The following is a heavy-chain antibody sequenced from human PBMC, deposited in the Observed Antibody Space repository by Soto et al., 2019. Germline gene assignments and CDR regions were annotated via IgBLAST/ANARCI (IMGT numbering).Heavy chain of an antibody. D-gene: IGHD6-13*01. CDR1: GFTFSSYG. Sequence: GGSLRLSCAASGFTFSSYGMHWVRQAPGKGLEWVAVISYDGSNKYYADSVKGRFTISRDNSKNTLYLQMNSLRAEDTAVYYCAKPGEPYSSSWYLSFDYWGQGTLVTVSS. CDR2: ISYDGSNK. J-gene: IGHJ4*02. CDR3: AKPGEPYSSSWYLSFDY. V-gene: IGHV3-30*18.